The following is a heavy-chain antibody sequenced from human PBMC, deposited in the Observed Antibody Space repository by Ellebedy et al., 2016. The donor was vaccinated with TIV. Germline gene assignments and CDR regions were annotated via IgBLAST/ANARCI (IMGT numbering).Heavy chain of an antibody. Sequence: GESLKISCAASGFNFGGHAMKWVRQPPGKGLEWVSSIGSSAYSTHYADSVKGRFTISRDNSRNTLYLQTNSLRGEDTAVYFCAKDVRYTTGWGGALDIWGQGAMVTVSS. V-gene: IGHV3-23*01. J-gene: IGHJ3*02. CDR2: IGSSAYST. CDR1: GFNFGGHA. D-gene: IGHD6-19*01. CDR3: AKDVRYTTGWGGALDI.